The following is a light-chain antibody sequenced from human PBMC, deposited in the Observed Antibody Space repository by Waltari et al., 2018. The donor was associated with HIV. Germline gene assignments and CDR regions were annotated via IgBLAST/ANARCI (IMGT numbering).Light chain of an antibody. V-gene: IGLV1-40*01. J-gene: IGLJ2*01. CDR1: SSNIGADYD. CDR2: GNK. CDR3: QSYDSTLNAAVV. Sequence: QSVLTRPPSVSGAPGQRVTISCTGSSSNIGADYDVKWYKPIQGTAPKLLISGNKNLPSVVPDRFSASNSGTSASLAIPVLQPEDEADYFCQSYDSTLNAAVVFGGGTKLTVL.